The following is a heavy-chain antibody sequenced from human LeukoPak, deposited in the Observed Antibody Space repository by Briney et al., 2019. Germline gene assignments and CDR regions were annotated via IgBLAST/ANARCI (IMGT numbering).Heavy chain of an antibody. CDR2: MYYRGNT. V-gene: IGHV4-39*07. J-gene: IGHJ4*02. Sequence: SETLSLTCTVSGGSISSITYYWGWIRQPPGKGLEWVGHMYYRGNTFYNPSLKSRVTISVDTSKNQFSLKLRSVTAADTAVYFCARRFGWELPADYWGQGTLVTVSS. CDR3: ARRFGWELPADY. CDR1: GGSISSITYY. D-gene: IGHD1-26*01.